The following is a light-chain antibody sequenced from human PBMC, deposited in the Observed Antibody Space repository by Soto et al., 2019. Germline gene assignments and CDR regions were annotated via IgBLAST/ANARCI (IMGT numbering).Light chain of an antibody. CDR1: QSISNW. Sequence: DIQMTQSPSTLSASVGDRVTITCRASQSISNWLAWYQQNTGKAPKLLIYKASSLESGVPSRFIGSGSGTEVTITISSLQPDDFATYYCQEYNTYSYTFGQGTKLEIK. J-gene: IGKJ2*01. V-gene: IGKV1-5*03. CDR2: KAS. CDR3: QEYNTYSYT.